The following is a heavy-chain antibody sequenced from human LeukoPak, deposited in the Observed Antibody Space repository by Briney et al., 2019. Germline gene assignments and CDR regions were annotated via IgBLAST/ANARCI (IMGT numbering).Heavy chain of an antibody. CDR1: GFSLSTSGVG. Sequence: SGPTLVKPTQTLTLTCTFSGFSLSTSGVGVGWIRQPPGKALEWLALIYCDDDKRYSPSLESSLTITKVTSKNQVVLTMTNMDPVDTATYYCAHRYGDYAEIDYWGQGTLVTVSS. CDR2: IYCDDDK. CDR3: AHRYGDYAEIDY. J-gene: IGHJ4*02. D-gene: IGHD4-17*01. V-gene: IGHV2-5*02.